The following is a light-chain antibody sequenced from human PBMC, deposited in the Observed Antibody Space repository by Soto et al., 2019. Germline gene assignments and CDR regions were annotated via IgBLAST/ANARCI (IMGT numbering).Light chain of an antibody. CDR2: LGS. CDR3: MQALQTPRT. Sequence: DIVMTQSPLSLPVTPGEPASISCRSSQSLLHSNGYNYLDWYLQKPGQSPQLLIYLGSNRASGVPARFSGSGSSTDFTLTISRVEAEDVGFYYCMQALQTPRTFGHGTKVDIK. CDR1: QSLLHSNGYNY. V-gene: IGKV2-28*01. J-gene: IGKJ3*01.